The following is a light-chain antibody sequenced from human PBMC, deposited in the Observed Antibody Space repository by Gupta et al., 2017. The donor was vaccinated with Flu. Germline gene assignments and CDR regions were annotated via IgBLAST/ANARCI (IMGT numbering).Light chain of an antibody. V-gene: IGLV2-8*01. CDR1: SSDVGGYKY. Sequence: SVTISCTGTSSDVGGYKYVSWYQQHPGKAHKLMIYEVSKRPSGVPDRFSGSKAGNTASLTVSGLQAEDEADYYGSSYAGSNNWVFGGGTELTVL. CDR3: SSYAGSNNWV. J-gene: IGLJ3*02. CDR2: EVS.